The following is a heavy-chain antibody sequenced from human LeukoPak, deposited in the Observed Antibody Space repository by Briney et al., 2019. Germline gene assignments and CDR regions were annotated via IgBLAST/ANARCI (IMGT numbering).Heavy chain of an antibody. J-gene: IGHJ2*01. CDR3: ASNPNYYGSGSPYWYFDL. V-gene: IGHV4-61*02. CDR1: GGSISSGSYY. CDR2: IYTSGST. Sequence: SQTLSLTCTVSGGSISSGSYYWSWIRQPAGKGLEWIGRIYTSGSTNYNPSLKSRVTISVDTSKNQFSLKLSSVTAADTAVYYCASNPNYYGSGSPYWYFDLWGRGTLVTVSS. D-gene: IGHD3-10*01.